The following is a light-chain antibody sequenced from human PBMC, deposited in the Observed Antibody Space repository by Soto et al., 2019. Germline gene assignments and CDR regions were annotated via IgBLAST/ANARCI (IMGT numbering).Light chain of an antibody. CDR1: QTISSW. Sequence: DIQMTQSASTLSGSVGRSVTIACRASQTISSWLAWYQQKKGKAPKLLIYKASTLKSGVPSRFSGSGSGTEVTLTISSLQPDDFATYYCQHYNSYSEAFGQGTKVDIK. V-gene: IGKV1-5*03. J-gene: IGKJ1*01. CDR3: QHYNSYSEA. CDR2: KAS.